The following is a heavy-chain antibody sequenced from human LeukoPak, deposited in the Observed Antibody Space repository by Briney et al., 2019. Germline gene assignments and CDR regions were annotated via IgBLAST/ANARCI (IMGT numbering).Heavy chain of an antibody. V-gene: IGHV1-2*04. CDR3: ARVSNYGDPPWFDP. J-gene: IGHJ5*02. CDR2: INPNSGGT. Sequence: ASVKVSCKASGYTFTGYYMHWVRQAPGLGLEWMGWINPNSGGTNYAQKFQGWVTMTRDTSISTAYMELSRLRSDDTAVYYCARVSNYGDPPWFDPWGQGTLVTVSS. CDR1: GYTFTGYY. D-gene: IGHD4-17*01.